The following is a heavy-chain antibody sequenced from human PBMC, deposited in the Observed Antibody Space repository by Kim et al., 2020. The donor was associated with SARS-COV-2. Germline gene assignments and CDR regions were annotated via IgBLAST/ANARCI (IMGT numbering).Heavy chain of an antibody. CDR3: AAPLLWFGELSSYYGMDV. Sequence: GGSLRLSCAASGFTFSSYSMNWVRQAPGKGLEWVSYISSSSSTIYYADSVKGRFIISRDNAKNSLYLQMNSLRDEDTAVYYCAAPLLWFGELSSYYGMDVWGQGTTVTVSS. V-gene: IGHV3-48*02. J-gene: IGHJ6*02. CDR2: ISSSSSTI. D-gene: IGHD3-10*01. CDR1: GFTFSSYS.